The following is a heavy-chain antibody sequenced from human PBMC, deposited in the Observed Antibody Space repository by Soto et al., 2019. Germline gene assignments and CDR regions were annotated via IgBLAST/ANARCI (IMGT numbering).Heavy chain of an antibody. CDR1: GFTFSGHW. D-gene: IGHD2-8*01. CDR2: FNRDGSST. V-gene: IGHV3-74*01. J-gene: IGHJ4*02. CDR3: GYFYDDTNYDY. Sequence: RRLSCAASGFTFSGHWMHWVRQPPGKGLVWVSRFNRDGSSTTYADSVKGRFTISRDNSEGTLYLQMHSLRAEDTALYYCGYFYDDTNYDYRGQGTLVTVPQ.